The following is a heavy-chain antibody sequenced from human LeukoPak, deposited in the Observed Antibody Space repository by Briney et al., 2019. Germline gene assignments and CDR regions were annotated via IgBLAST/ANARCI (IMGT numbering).Heavy chain of an antibody. CDR3: ARAGITAAALLFDY. CDR2: IYYSGST. CDR1: GGSISSFY. J-gene: IGHJ4*02. V-gene: IGHV4-59*01. Sequence: SETLSLTCTVSGGSISSFYWSWIRQPPGTGLEWIGYIYYSGSTNYNPSLTSRVTISVDTSTNQFSLKLSSVTAADTAVYYCARAGITAAALLFDYWGQGTLVTVSS. D-gene: IGHD6-13*01.